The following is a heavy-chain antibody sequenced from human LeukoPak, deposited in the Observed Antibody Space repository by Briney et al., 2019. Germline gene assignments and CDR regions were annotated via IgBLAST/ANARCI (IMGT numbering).Heavy chain of an antibody. CDR3: ASDRDSSTWSYY. J-gene: IGHJ4*02. CDR1: GLIVSAYY. CDR2: IDSGGSGGIT. Sequence: HPGGSLRLSCAASGLIVSAYYMSWVRQAPGKGMEWVSVIDSGGSGGITYYADSVKGLFTISRDNSKNTLFLQMNSLRAEDTAVYYCASDRDSSTWSYYWGQGTLVTVSS. D-gene: IGHD6-13*01. V-gene: IGHV3-53*01.